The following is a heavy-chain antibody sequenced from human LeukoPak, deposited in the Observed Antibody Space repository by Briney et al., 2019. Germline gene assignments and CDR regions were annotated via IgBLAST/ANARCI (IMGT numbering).Heavy chain of an antibody. J-gene: IGHJ3*02. CDR3: ASEVRFGGAFDI. D-gene: IGHD4-23*01. Sequence: SLKVSCKASGGTLSSYAISWVRQAPGQGLEWMGGIIPIFGTANYAQKFQGRVTITADKSTSTAYIELSSLRSEDTAVYYCASEVRFGGAFDIWGQGTMVTVSS. CDR1: GGTLSSYA. V-gene: IGHV1-69*06. CDR2: IIPIFGTA.